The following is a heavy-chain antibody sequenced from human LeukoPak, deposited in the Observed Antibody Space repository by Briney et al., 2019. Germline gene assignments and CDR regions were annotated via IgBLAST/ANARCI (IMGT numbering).Heavy chain of an antibody. Sequence: GGCLRLSCAASGFTVSTNYMSWVRRAPGKGLEWVSVISSGGNTYYADSVKGRFTISRDNSKNAMYLQMSSLRVEDTAIYYCANRGYHYDSSGYYDGYWGQGTLVTVSS. V-gene: IGHV3-53*05. D-gene: IGHD3-22*01. CDR2: ISSGGNT. J-gene: IGHJ4*02. CDR1: GFTVSTNY. CDR3: ANRGYHYDSSGYYDGY.